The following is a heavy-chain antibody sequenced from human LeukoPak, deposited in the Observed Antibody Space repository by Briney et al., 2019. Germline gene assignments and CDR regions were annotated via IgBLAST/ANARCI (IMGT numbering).Heavy chain of an antibody. CDR2: ISGSGGST. CDR3: ARAVPISPAYGDPFFDY. CDR1: GFTFSSYA. J-gene: IGHJ4*02. Sequence: WGSLRLSCAASGFTFSSYAMSWVRQAPGKGLEWVSAISGSGGSTYYADSVKGRFTISRDNSKNTLYLQMNSLRAEDTAVYYCARAVPISPAYGDPFFDYWGQGTLVTVSS. D-gene: IGHD4-17*01. V-gene: IGHV3-23*01.